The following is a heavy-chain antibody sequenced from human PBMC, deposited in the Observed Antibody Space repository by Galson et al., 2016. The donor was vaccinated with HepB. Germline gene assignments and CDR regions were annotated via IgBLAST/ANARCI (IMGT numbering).Heavy chain of an antibody. CDR1: GFNFNNYG. CDR2: VSHHGIDK. J-gene: IGHJ4*02. V-gene: IGHV3-30*03. D-gene: IGHD3-22*01. CDR3: IKARQATSGYYYPFFDD. Sequence: SLRLSCAASGFNFNNYGMHWVRQAPGKGLEWVAVVSHHGIDKYYADSVKGRFTISRVNSKKTLSLQLNSLRIEDTAVYHGIKARQATSGYYYPFFDDLGQGTLVTVSS.